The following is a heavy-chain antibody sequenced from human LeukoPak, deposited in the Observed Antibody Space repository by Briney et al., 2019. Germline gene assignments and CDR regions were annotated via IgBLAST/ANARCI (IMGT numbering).Heavy chain of an antibody. CDR1: GFTFSSYG. CDR2: IWYDGSNK. CDR3: ARDPKPTCEGPDY. D-gene: IGHD1-14*01. J-gene: IGHJ4*02. V-gene: IGHV3-33*01. Sequence: PGGSLRLSCAASGFTFSSYGLHWVRQAPGKGLEWVAVIWYDGSNKYYADSVKGRFTISRDNSKNTLYLQMNSLRAEDTAVYYCARDPKPTCEGPDYWGQGTLVTVSS.